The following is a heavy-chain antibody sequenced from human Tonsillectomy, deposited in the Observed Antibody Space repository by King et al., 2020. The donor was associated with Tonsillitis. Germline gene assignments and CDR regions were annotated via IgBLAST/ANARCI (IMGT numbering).Heavy chain of an antibody. CDR2: IYSGGSST. CDR3: AKCDTYYYDSSGYQSNDY. J-gene: IGHJ4*02. Sequence: VQLVESGGGLVQPGGSLRLSCAASGFTFSSYAMSWVRQAPGKGLEWVSVIYSGGSSTYYADPVKGRFTISRDNSKNTLYLQMNSLRAEDTAVYDCAKCDTYYYDSSGYQSNDYWGQGTLVTVSS. V-gene: IGHV3-23*03. CDR1: GFTFSSYA. D-gene: IGHD3-22*01.